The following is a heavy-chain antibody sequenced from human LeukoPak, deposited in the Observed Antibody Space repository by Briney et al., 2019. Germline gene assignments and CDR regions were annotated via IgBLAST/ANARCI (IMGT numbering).Heavy chain of an antibody. CDR1: GGSFSGYY. CDR2: INHSGST. J-gene: IGHJ4*02. CDR3: ARVKGYYDSSGYTEYYFDY. D-gene: IGHD3-22*01. Sequence: PSETLSLTCAVYGGSFSGYYWSWIRQPPGKGLEWIGEINHSGSTNYNPSLKSRVTISVDTSKNQFSLKLSSVTAADTAVYYCARVKGYYDSSGYTEYYFDYWGQGTLVTVSS. V-gene: IGHV4-34*01.